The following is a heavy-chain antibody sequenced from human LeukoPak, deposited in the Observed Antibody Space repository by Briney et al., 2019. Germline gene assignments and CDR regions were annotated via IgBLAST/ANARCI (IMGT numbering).Heavy chain of an antibody. V-gene: IGHV3-48*02. Sequence: GGSLRLSCAASGFTFTTYNMNWVRQAPGKGLEWVSYISTTSSNIYYADSAEGRFTISRDNAKNLLYLQMDSLRDEDTAVYYCSRDGGFWSAYPLDYWGQGTLVTVSA. CDR3: SRDGGFWSAYPLDY. CDR2: ISTTSSNI. D-gene: IGHD3-3*01. J-gene: IGHJ4*02. CDR1: GFTFTTYN.